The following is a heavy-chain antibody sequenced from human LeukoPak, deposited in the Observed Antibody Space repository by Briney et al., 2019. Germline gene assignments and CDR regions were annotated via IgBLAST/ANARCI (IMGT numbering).Heavy chain of an antibody. V-gene: IGHV3-73*01. CDR2: IRSKANNYAT. J-gene: IGHJ6*02. CDR3: TFWASQRVDSVDV. Sequence: PGGSLRLSCAASGFTFSGSAMHWVRQASGRGLEWVGRIRSKANNYATAYAASVNGRFTISRDDSQNTAYLQMNSLKTEDTAVYRCTFWASQRVDSVDVWGPGTTVTVSS. D-gene: IGHD3-16*01. CDR1: GFTFSGSA.